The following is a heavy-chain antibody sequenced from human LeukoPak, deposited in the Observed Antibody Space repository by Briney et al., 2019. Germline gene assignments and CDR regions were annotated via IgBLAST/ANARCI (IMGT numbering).Heavy chain of an antibody. CDR1: GSSISSGDYY. CDR3: ARVDCSSTSCYKGDAFDI. CDR2: IYYSGST. Sequence: SETLSLTCTVSGSSISSGDYYWSWIRQPPGKGLEWIGYIYYSGSTYYNPSLKSRVTISVDTSKNQFSLKLSSVTAADTAVYYCARVDCSSTSCYKGDAFDIWGQGTMVTVSS. J-gene: IGHJ3*02. D-gene: IGHD2-2*02. V-gene: IGHV4-30-4*08.